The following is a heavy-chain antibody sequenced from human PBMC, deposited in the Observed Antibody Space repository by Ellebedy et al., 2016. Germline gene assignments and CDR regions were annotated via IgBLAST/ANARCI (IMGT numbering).Heavy chain of an antibody. Sequence: ASVKVSXKASGGTFSSYAISWVRQAPGQGLEWMGWISAYNGNTNYAQKLQGRVTMTTDTSTSTAYMELRSLRSDDTAVYYCARDVEGMATPGYWGQGTLVTVSS. J-gene: IGHJ4*02. V-gene: IGHV1-18*01. CDR2: ISAYNGNT. CDR1: GGTFSSYA. CDR3: ARDVEGMATPGY. D-gene: IGHD5-24*01.